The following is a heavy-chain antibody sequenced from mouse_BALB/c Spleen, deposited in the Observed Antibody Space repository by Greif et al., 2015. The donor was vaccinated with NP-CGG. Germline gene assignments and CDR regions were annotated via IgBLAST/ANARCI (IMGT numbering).Heavy chain of an antibody. CDR3: ASGDYDGVGAMDY. V-gene: IGHV14-3*02. CDR2: IDPANGNT. D-gene: IGHD2-4*01. J-gene: IGHJ4*01. CDR1: GFNIKDTY. Sequence: EVHLVESGAELVKPGASVKLSCTAPGFNIKDTYMHWVKQRPEQGLEWIGRIDPANGNTKYDPKFQGKATITADTSSNTAYLQLSSLTSEDTAVYYCASGDYDGVGAMDYWGQGTSVTVSS.